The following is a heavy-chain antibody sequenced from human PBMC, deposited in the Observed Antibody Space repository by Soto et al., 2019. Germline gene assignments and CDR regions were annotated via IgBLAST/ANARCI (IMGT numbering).Heavy chain of an antibody. CDR2: IYYSGST. CDR3: CITIFGVVIKDDYGMDV. CDR1: GGSISSSSYY. D-gene: IGHD3-3*01. V-gene: IGHV4-39*01. Sequence: SETLSLTCTVSGGSISSSSYYWGWIRQPPGKGLEWIGSIYYSGSTYYNPSLKSRVTMSVDTSKNQFSLKLSSVTAADTAVYYCCITIFGVVIKDDYGMDVWGQGTTVTVSS. J-gene: IGHJ6*02.